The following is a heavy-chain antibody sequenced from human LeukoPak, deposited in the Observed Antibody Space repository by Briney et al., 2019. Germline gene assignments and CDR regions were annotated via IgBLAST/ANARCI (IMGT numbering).Heavy chain of an antibody. CDR1: GYTLTALS. V-gene: IGHV1-24*01. D-gene: IGHD6-19*01. CDR3: ATLAVAGIY. J-gene: IGHJ4*02. CDR2: FDPEDGET. Sequence: PSVKISCTVSGYTLTALSMHWVCQAPGKGLEWRGGFDPEDGETIYAQKFQGRVTMTEDTSTDTAYMELSSLRSEDTAVYYCATLAVAGIYWGQGTLVTVSS.